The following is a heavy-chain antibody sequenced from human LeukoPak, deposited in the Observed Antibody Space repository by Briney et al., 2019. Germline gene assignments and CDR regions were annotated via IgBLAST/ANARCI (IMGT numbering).Heavy chain of an antibody. D-gene: IGHD6-19*01. CDR3: ARVGSSGWYSFPHDDY. CDR2: IYYSGST. CDR1: GGSISSSSYY. J-gene: IGHJ4*02. Sequence: PSETLSLTCTVSGGSISSSSYYWGWIRQPPGKGLEWIGYIYYSGSTNYNPSLKSRVTISVDTSKNQFSLKLSSVTAADTAVYYCARVGSSGWYSFPHDDYWGQGTLVTVSS. V-gene: IGHV4-61*05.